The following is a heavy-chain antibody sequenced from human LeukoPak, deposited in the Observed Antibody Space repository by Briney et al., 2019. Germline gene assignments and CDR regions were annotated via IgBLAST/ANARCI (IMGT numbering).Heavy chain of an antibody. Sequence: ASVKVSCKASGYTFTSYDITWVRQATGQGLEWMGWMNPNSGNTGYAQKFQGRVTMTRNTSISTAYMELSSLRSEDTAVYYCARGLSLGPRYYDSSGNYYVYYWGQGTLVTVSS. D-gene: IGHD3-22*01. J-gene: IGHJ4*02. CDR2: MNPNSGNT. CDR3: ARGLSLGPRYYDSSGNYYVYY. V-gene: IGHV1-8*01. CDR1: GYTFTSYD.